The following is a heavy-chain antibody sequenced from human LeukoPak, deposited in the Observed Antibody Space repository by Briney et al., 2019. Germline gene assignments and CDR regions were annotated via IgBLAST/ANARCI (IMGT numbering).Heavy chain of an antibody. V-gene: IGHV3-7*01. J-gene: IGHJ4*02. Sequence: GGSLRLSCAASGFTFSSYWMSWVRQAPGKGLEWVSNIKQDGSQKYYADSVKGRFTISRDNAKNSLYLQVNTLRAEDRPVYYFATCVGDGYDSNWGEGTLVTVSS. CDR1: GFTFSSYW. CDR2: IKQDGSQK. CDR3: ATCVGDGYDSN. D-gene: IGHD5-12*01.